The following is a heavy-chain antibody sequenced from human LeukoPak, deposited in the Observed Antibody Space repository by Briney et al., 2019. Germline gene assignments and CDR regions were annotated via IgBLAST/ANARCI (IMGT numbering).Heavy chain of an antibody. D-gene: IGHD2-2*02. V-gene: IGHV1-2*02. CDR1: GGTFSSYA. CDR3: ARGRHSDIVVVPAALQYYYYMDV. J-gene: IGHJ6*03. CDR2: INPNSGGT. Sequence: ASVKVSCKASGGTFSSYAISWVRQAPGQGLEWMGWINPNSGGTNYAQKFQGRVTMTRDTSISTAYMELSRLRSDDTAVYYCARGRHSDIVVVPAALQYYYYMDVWGKGTTVTVSS.